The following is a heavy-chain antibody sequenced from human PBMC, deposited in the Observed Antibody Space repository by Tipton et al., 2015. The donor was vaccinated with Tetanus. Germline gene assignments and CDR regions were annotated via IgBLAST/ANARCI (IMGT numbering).Heavy chain of an antibody. J-gene: IGHJ4*02. Sequence: LRLSCTVSGGSIRGGTFYWGWIRPPPGTGLEWIGSIYESGDTYYIPSLKSRVTISVDTSKNQFSLNLNSMAAADTSVYYGARHQSGFFTPVDYWGQGNLVTVSS. CDR2: IYESGDT. CDR1: GGSIRGGTFY. V-gene: IGHV4-39*01. CDR3: ARHQSGFFTPVDY. D-gene: IGHD3-3*01.